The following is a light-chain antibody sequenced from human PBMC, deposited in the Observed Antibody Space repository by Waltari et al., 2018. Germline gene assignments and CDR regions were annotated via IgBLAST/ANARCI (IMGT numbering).Light chain of an antibody. J-gene: IGKJ1*01. CDR1: QSVSSY. CDR3: QQRRT. Sequence: EIVLTQSPATLSLSPGDRATLSCRASQSVSSYVAWYQQKPGQAPRLLIYDASNRATGIPARFSGSGSGTDFTLTISSLEPEDFAVYYCQQRRTFGQGTKVEIK. V-gene: IGKV3-11*01. CDR2: DAS.